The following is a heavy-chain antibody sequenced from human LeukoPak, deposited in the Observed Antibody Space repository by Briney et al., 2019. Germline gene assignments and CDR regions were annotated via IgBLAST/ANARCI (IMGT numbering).Heavy chain of an antibody. CDR1: GFTFSSYA. CDR2: ISATGGST. Sequence: GGSLRLSCAASGFTFSSYAMSWVRQAPGKGLEWVSSISATGGSTYYADSVKGRSTISRDNSKNTLYLQMNSLRAEDTAVYYCAKETIWACSSTSCRPTAGENWGQGTLVTVSS. J-gene: IGHJ4*02. V-gene: IGHV3-23*01. CDR3: AKETIWACSSTSCRPTAGEN. D-gene: IGHD2-2*01.